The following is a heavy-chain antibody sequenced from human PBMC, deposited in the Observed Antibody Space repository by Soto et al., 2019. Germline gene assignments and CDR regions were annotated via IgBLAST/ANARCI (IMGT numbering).Heavy chain of an antibody. V-gene: IGHV3-33*01. D-gene: IGHD6-6*01. CDR3: ARGAGSSSVATLVDP. J-gene: IGHJ5*02. CDR1: GFTFSSYG. CDR2: IWYDGSNK. Sequence: GGSLRLSCAASGFTFSSYGMHWVRQAPGKGLEWVAVIWYDGSNKYYADSVKGRFTISRDNSKNTLYLQMNSLRAEDTAVYYCARGAGSSSVATLVDPWGQGTLVTVSS.